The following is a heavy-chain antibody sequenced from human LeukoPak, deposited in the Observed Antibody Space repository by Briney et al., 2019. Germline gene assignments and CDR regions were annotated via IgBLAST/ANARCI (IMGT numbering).Heavy chain of an antibody. CDR2: ILSSGTT. CDR1: GASMSGYY. D-gene: IGHD3-10*01. J-gene: IGHJ4*02. Sequence: SETLSLTCTVSGASMSGYYWTWIRQSPGKGLEWIGHILSSGTTTYNPSFKSRVAMSMDTSKNQFSLSLTSATATDTAFYYCSRRRGGYGEGEFIYWGQGTLVTVSS. CDR3: SRRRGGYGEGEFIY. V-gene: IGHV4-4*09.